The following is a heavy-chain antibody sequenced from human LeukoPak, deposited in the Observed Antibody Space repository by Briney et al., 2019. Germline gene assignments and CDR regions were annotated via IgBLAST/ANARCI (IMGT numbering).Heavy chain of an antibody. CDR3: ARENDFWSGYSPFDY. D-gene: IGHD3-3*01. V-gene: IGHV3-7*01. Sequence: GGSLRLSCVASGFTFSSYWMNWVRQAPGKGLEWAANIKQDGSEKYYVDSVKGRFTISRDNAKNSLYLQMNSLRAEDTAVYYCARENDFWSGYSPFDYWGQGTLVTVSS. CDR1: GFTFSSYW. CDR2: IKQDGSEK. J-gene: IGHJ4*02.